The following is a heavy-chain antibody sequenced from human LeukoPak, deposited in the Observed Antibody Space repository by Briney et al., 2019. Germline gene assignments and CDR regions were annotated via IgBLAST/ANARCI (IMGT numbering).Heavy chain of an antibody. J-gene: IGHJ4*02. CDR2: IYPGDSDT. CDR3: ARLGIEGIVGATGLEY. V-gene: IGHV5-51*01. D-gene: IGHD1-26*01. CDR1: GYSFTSYW. Sequence: GESLKISCKGSGYSFTSYWIGWVRQMPGKGLEWMWIIYPGDSDTRYSPSFQGQVTISADKSISTDYQQWSSLKASDTAMYYCARLGIEGIVGATGLEYWGQGTLVTVSS.